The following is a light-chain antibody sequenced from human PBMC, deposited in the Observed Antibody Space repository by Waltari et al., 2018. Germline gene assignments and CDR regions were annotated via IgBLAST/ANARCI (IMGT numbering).Light chain of an antibody. CDR1: SGDVGPYNL. CDR3: CSYAGGRTFPYV. V-gene: IGLV2-23*02. CDR2: EVT. Sequence: QSALTQPASVSGSPGQSITISCTGTSGDVGPYNLVSRYQQHPGEVPKLIIYEVTKRPSGVSNRFSGSKSGNTASLTISGLQAEDAADYYCCSYAGGRTFPYVFGTGTKVTVL. J-gene: IGLJ1*01.